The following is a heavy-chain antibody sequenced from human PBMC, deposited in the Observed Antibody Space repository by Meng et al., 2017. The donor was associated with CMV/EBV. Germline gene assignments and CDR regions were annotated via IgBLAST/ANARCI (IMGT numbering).Heavy chain of an antibody. Sequence: TSGVGVCWIRQPPGEALEWLALIYWNDDKRYSTSLKSRLTITKDTSKNQVVLTMTNMDPVDTATYYCAHRRGVDFWSGFPTDWFDPWGQGTLVTVSS. CDR2: IYWNDDK. CDR1: TSGVG. CDR3: AHRRGVDFWSGFPTDWFDP. J-gene: IGHJ5*02. V-gene: IGHV2-5*01. D-gene: IGHD3-3*01.